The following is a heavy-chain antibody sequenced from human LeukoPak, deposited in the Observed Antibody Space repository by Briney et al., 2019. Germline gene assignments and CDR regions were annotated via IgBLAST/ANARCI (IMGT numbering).Heavy chain of an antibody. CDR2: FYWNDDK. D-gene: IGHD3-10*01. CDR3: AHRQTMVRGVIITPIFDY. CDR1: GFSLSTSGVG. V-gene: IGHV2-5*01. J-gene: IGHJ4*02. Sequence: SGPTLVKPTQTLTLTCSVSGFSLSTSGVGVGWIRQPPGKALEWLALFYWNDDKRYSPSQKSRLTITKDTSKNQVVLTMTNMDPVDTPTYYCAHRQTMVRGVIITPIFDYWGQGTLVTVSS.